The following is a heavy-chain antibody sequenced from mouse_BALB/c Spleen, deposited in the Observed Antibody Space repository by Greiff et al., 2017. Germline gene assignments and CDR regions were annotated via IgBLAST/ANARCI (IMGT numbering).Heavy chain of an antibody. CDR2: IRLKSNNYAT. J-gene: IGHJ1*01. CDR1: GFTFSNYW. CDR3: TRRGNYGGYWYFDV. Sequence: EVKVVESGGGLVQPGGSMKLSCVASGFTFSNYWMNWVRQSPEKGLEWVAEIRLKSNNYATHYAESVKGRFTISRDDSKSSVYLQMNNLRAEDTGIYYCTRRGNYGGYWYFDVWGAGTTVTVSS. D-gene: IGHD2-1*01. V-gene: IGHV6-6*02.